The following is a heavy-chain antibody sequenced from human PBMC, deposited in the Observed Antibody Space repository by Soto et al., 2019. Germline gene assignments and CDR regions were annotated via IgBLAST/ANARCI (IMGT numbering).Heavy chain of an antibody. CDR2: IYYSGST. CDR1: GGSISSYY. V-gene: IGHV4-59*01. CDR3: ARNGHSGSYDF. Sequence: PSETLSLTCTVSGGSISSYYWSWIRQPPGKGLEWIGYIYYSGSTNYNPSLKSRVTISVDTSKNQFSLSSLSSADTASYYCARNGHSGSYDFWGQGTLVTVSS. D-gene: IGHD3-22*01. J-gene: IGHJ4*02.